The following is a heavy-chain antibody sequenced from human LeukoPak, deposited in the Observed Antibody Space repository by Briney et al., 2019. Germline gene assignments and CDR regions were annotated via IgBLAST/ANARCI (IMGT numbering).Heavy chain of an antibody. CDR3: ARRYYDFWSGDAFDI. Sequence: ASVKVSCKASGYTFTGYYMHWVRQAPGQGLEWMGWINPNSGGTNYAQKFQGRVTMTRDTSISTAYMELSRLRSDDTAVYYCARRYYDFWSGDAFDIWGQGTMVTVSS. D-gene: IGHD3-3*01. CDR1: GYTFTGYY. J-gene: IGHJ3*02. V-gene: IGHV1-2*02. CDR2: INPNSGGT.